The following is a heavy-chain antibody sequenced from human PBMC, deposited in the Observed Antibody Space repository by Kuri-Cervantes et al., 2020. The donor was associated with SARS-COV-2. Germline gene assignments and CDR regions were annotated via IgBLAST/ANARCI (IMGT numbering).Heavy chain of an antibody. V-gene: IGHV3-20*01. D-gene: IGHD5-12*01. CDR2: INGNGGST. J-gene: IGHJ4*02. CDR3: ARGDIAGDGALDY. Sequence: GGSLRLSCAACGVTFDDYGMIWVRQAPGKGLEWVSGINGNGGSTGYADSVKGRFTISRDNAKNSLYLQMNSLRAEEKALYDCARGDIAGDGALDYWGQGTLVTVSS. CDR1: GVTFDDYG.